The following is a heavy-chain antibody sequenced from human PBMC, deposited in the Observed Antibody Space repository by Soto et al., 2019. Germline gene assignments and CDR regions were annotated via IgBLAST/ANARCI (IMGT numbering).Heavy chain of an antibody. CDR3: AAGGGPPRYY. D-gene: IGHD1-26*01. CDR1: GGSISSGGYS. CDR2: IYHSGRT. J-gene: IGHJ4*02. Sequence: QLQLQESGSGLVKPSQTLSLTCAVSGGSISSGGYSWSWIRQPPGKGLDWIGYIYHSGRTYYNPTLKRRVTISVDRSKNQFSLKLSSVTAADTAVYYCAAGGGPPRYYWGQGTLVTVSS. V-gene: IGHV4-30-2*01.